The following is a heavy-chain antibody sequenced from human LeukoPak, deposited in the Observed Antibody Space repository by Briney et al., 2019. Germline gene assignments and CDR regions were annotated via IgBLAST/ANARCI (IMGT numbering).Heavy chain of an antibody. CDR1: GDTFDSYT. CDR3: ARPSVVVPADQFHY. D-gene: IGHD2-2*01. J-gene: IGHJ4*02. CDR2: IIPLLGIT. Sequence: ASVKVSCKISGDTFDSYTISWVRQAPGQGLERMGRIIPLLGITTYAPKFQGRVTISADKSTSTAYMELTGLTSDDTAVFYCARPSVVVPADQFHYWGQGTLVTVSS. V-gene: IGHV1-69*02.